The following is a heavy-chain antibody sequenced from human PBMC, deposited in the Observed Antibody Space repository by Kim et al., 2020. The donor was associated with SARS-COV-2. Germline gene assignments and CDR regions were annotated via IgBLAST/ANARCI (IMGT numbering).Heavy chain of an antibody. D-gene: IGHD6-19*01. Sequence: YADSLKGRCTIARDNARDSLYLQMNSLRAEDTAMYYCARRAYSSGWWYFDYWGQGTLVTVSS. J-gene: IGHJ4*02. CDR3: ARRAYSSGWWYFDY. V-gene: IGHV3-21*01.